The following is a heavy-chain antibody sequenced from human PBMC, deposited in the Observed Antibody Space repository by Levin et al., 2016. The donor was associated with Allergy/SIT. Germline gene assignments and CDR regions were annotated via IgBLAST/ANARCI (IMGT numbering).Heavy chain of an antibody. D-gene: IGHD2-21*02. CDR3: AKVVKNGDLNYYYYGMDV. CDR2: ISGSGGST. J-gene: IGHJ6*02. V-gene: IGHV3-23*01. Sequence: WIRQPPGKGLEWVSAISGSGGSTYYADSVKGRFTISRDNSKNTLYLQMNSLRAEDTAVYYCAKVVKNGDLNYYYYGMDVWGQGTTVTVSS.